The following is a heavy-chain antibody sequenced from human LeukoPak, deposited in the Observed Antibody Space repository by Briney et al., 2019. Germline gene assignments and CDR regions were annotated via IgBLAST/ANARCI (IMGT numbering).Heavy chain of an antibody. CDR3: ARDGRFGELFDY. Sequence: ASVKVSYKASGYTFTNYGISWVRKAPGQGLEWMGWISAYNGNTNYAQKLQDRVTMTTDTSTGTAYMELRSLRSDDTAVYYCARDGRFGELFDYWGQGTLVTVSS. J-gene: IGHJ4*02. D-gene: IGHD3-10*01. CDR1: GYTFTNYG. V-gene: IGHV1-18*01. CDR2: ISAYNGNT.